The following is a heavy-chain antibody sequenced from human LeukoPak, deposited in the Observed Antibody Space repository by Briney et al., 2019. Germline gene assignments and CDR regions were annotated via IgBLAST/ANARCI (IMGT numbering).Heavy chain of an antibody. Sequence: PSETLSLTCTVSGGSASSVSYYCSWIRQPPGKGLEWIGYIYYSGSTNYNPSLKSRVTISVDTSKNQFSLKLSSVTAADTAVYYCARERVTGYYYYYMDVWGKGTTVTVSS. V-gene: IGHV4-61*01. D-gene: IGHD1-20*01. CDR3: ARERVTGYYYYYMDV. CDR1: GGSASSVSYY. CDR2: IYYSGST. J-gene: IGHJ6*03.